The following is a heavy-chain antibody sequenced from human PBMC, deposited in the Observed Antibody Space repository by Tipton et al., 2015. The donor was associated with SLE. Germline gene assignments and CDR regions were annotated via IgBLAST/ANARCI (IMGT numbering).Heavy chain of an antibody. D-gene: IGHD1-26*01. Sequence: SLRLSCAASGFSFDDFGMSWVRQVPGKGLEWVAGINWKGDSTAYAGSVKGRFTISRDNAKKSLYLQMNRLRGEDTAFYYCARAVSKWSTQFSEFDHWGQGTLVTVSS. V-gene: IGHV3-20*04. J-gene: IGHJ4*02. CDR3: ARAVSKWSTQFSEFDH. CDR2: INWKGDST. CDR1: GFSFDDFG.